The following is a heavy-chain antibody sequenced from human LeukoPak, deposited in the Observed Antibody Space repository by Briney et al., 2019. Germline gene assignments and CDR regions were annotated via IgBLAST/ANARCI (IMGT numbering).Heavy chain of an antibody. CDR2: INPSGGTT. D-gene: IGHD6-13*01. CDR1: GYTFTNYY. J-gene: IGHJ5*02. V-gene: IGHV1-46*01. CDR3: AKDSAAPGTRGWFDP. Sequence: GASVKASCKASGYTFTNYYIHWVRQAPGQGLEWMGIINPSGGTTSYAQKFQGRVTMTRDTSTSTVYMELSSLRSEDTAVYYCAKDSAAPGTRGWFDPWGQGTLVTVSS.